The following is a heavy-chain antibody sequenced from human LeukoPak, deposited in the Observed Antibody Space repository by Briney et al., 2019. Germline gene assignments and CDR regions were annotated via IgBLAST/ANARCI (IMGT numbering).Heavy chain of an antibody. D-gene: IGHD3-22*01. J-gene: IGHJ6*02. CDR3: ASPAGILYDSSGYYFEHYYYGMDV. CDR2: INPNSGGT. V-gene: IGHV1-2*02. Sequence: ASVKVSCKASGYTFTGYYMHWVRQAPGQGLEWMGWINPNSGGTNYAQKFQGRVTMTRDTSINTAYMELSRLRSDDTAVYYCASPAGILYDSSGYYFEHYYYGMDVWGQGTTVTVSS. CDR1: GYTFTGYY.